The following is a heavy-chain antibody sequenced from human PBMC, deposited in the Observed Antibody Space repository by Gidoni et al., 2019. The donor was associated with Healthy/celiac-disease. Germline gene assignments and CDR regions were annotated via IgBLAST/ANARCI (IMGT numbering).Heavy chain of an antibody. V-gene: IGHV4-34*01. D-gene: IGHD4-17*01. Sequence: QVQLQQWGAGLLKPSETLSLTCAVYGGSFSGSYWSWIRQPRGKGLEWIGEINHRGSINYNPSLKSRVTISVDTSKNQLSLRLSSVTAADTAVYYCARGGMTTVTREFDLWGQGTLVTVSS. CDR1: GGSFSGSY. J-gene: IGHJ4*02. CDR2: INHRGSI. CDR3: ARGGMTTVTREFDL.